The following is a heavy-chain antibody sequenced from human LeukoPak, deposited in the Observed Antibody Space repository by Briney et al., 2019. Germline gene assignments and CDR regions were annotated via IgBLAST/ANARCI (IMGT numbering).Heavy chain of an antibody. CDR3: ARITNWEPLDY. CDR1: GGTFSSYA. Sequence: ASVKVSCKASGGTFSSYAISWVRQAPGQGLEWMGRIIPIFGTANYAQKFQGRVTITTDESTSTAYMELSSLRSDDTAVYYCARITNWEPLDYWGQGTLVTVSS. CDR2: IIPIFGTA. V-gene: IGHV1-69*05. D-gene: IGHD7-27*01. J-gene: IGHJ4*02.